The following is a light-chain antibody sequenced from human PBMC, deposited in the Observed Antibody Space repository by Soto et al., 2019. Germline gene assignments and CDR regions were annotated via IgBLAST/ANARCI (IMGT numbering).Light chain of an antibody. V-gene: IGKV1-5*01. J-gene: IGKJ4*01. Sequence: DIQMTQSPPTLSASVGDRVTITCRASQTISTWLAWYQQKPGKAPQVLIYDASTLEGGVPSRFSGRGSGTEFTLTISSLQPDDFASYYCQQYNSYPLPFGGGTKVEIK. CDR3: QQYNSYPLP. CDR1: QTISTW. CDR2: DAS.